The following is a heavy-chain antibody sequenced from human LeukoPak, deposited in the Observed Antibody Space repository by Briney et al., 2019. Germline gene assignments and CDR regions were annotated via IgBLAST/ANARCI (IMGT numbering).Heavy chain of an antibody. V-gene: IGHV1-18*01. D-gene: IGHD5-12*01. CDR1: GYTFTSYG. CDR2: ISAYNGNT. CDR3: ARVRGKHPGGYEFDY. J-gene: IGHJ4*02. Sequence: ASVTVSCKASGYTFTSYGISWVRQAHGQGLEWMGWISAYNGNTNYAQKLQGRVTMTTDTSTSTAYMELRSLRSDDTAVYYCARVRGKHPGGYEFDYWGQGTLVTVSS.